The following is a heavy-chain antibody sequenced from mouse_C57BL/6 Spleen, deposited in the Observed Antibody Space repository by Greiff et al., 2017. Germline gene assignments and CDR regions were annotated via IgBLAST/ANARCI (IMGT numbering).Heavy chain of an antibody. Sequence: VQLQQSGAELVMPGASVKLSCKASGYTFTSYWMHWVKQRPGQGLEWIGEIDPSDSYTNYNQKFKGKSTLTVDKSSSTAYMQLSSLTSEDSAVYYCARDYNGSSYAWFAYWGQGTLVTVSA. V-gene: IGHV1-69*01. D-gene: IGHD1-1*01. CDR2: IDPSDSYT. J-gene: IGHJ3*01. CDR3: ARDYNGSSYAWFAY. CDR1: GYTFTSYW.